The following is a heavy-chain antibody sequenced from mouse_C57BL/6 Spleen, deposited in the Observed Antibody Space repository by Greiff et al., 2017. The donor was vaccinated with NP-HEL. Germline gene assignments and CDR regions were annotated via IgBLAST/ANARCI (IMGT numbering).Heavy chain of an antibody. CDR1: GYSITSGYY. V-gene: IGHV3-6*01. CDR3: ARYYGSSYGFAY. CDR2: ISYDGSN. J-gene: IGHJ3*01. D-gene: IGHD1-1*01. Sequence: EVKLMESGPGLVKPSQSLSLTCSVTGYSITSGYYWNWIRQFPGNKLEWMGYISYDGSNNYNPSLKNRISITRDTSKNQFFLKLNSVTTEDTATYYCARYYGSSYGFAYWGQGTLVTVSA.